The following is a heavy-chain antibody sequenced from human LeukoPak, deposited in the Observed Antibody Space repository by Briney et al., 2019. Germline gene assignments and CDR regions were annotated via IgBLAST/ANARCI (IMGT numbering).Heavy chain of an antibody. CDR3: ARDHYYDSSGYFWFDP. J-gene: IGHJ5*02. CDR1: GYTFTSYY. Sequence: GASVKVSCKASGYTFTSYYMHWVRQAPGKGLEWVSVIYSGGSTYYADSVKGRFTISRDNSKNTLYLQMNSLRAEDTAVYYCARDHYYDSSGYFWFDPWGQGTLVTVSS. D-gene: IGHD3-22*01. V-gene: IGHV3-53*01. CDR2: IYSGGST.